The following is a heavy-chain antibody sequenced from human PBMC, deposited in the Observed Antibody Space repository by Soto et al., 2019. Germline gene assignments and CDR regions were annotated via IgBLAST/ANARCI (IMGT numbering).Heavy chain of an antibody. CDR3: ARKHGDFFNWFDP. V-gene: IGHV4-39*01. CDR2: IYYSGRT. J-gene: IGHJ5*02. CDR1: GGSISITSYF. D-gene: IGHD4-17*01. Sequence: SETLSLTCSVSGGSISITSYFWAWIRQPPGKGLEWIASIYYSGRTYYNPSLKSRVTISVDTSKNQFSLELNSVTAADTAMYYCARKHGDFFNWFDPWGQGTLVTVSS.